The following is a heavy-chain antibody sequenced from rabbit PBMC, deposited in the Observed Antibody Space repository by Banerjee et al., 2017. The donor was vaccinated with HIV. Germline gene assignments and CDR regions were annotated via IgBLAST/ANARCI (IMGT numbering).Heavy chain of an antibody. V-gene: IGHV1S47*01. D-gene: IGHD6-1*01. CDR2: IFTVDGST. Sequence: QEQLKETGGGLVQPGGSLTLSCKASGFDFSSYGVSWVRQAPGKGLEWIGYIFTVDGSTYAASWVNGRFTISSHNAQNTVSLQLNSLTVADTAIYFCVREAGYDGYGGALGYFNLWGQGTLVTVS. CDR1: GFDFSSYG. CDR3: VREAGYDGYGGALGYFNL. J-gene: IGHJ4*01.